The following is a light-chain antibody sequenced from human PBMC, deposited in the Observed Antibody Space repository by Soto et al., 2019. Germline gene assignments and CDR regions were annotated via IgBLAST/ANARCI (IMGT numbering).Light chain of an antibody. CDR2: EVN. CDR1: SSDVGGYNY. J-gene: IGLJ3*02. CDR3: SSFTRSSTGL. Sequence: QSVLTQPASVSGSPGQSITISCTGTSSDVGGYNYFSWYQQHPGKAPKLMIYEVNNRPSGVSNRFSGSKSGNTASLTISGLQAEDEADYYCSSFTRSSTGLFGGGTKLTVL. V-gene: IGLV2-14*01.